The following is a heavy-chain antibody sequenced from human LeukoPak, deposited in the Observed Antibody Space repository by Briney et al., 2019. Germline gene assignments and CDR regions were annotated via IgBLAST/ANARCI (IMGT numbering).Heavy chain of an antibody. J-gene: IGHJ4*02. CDR3: ARGKTTTPPLTADN. V-gene: IGHV4-59*01. D-gene: IGHD1-7*01. Sequence: PSETLSLTCTVSGVSLRGYYWSWIRLSPGKGLEYNGYIYASGSANYNPSLKSRVTISVDTSKNQFSLKVSSVTAADTAVYFCARGKTTTPPLTADNWGQGTLVTVSS. CDR1: GVSLRGYY. CDR2: IYASGSA.